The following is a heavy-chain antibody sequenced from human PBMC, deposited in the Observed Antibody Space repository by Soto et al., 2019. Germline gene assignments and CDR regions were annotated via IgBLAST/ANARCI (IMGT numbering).Heavy chain of an antibody. CDR3: ATWHEREHAYDV. V-gene: IGHV3-53*01. D-gene: IGHD1-1*01. CDR2: LYVVDGS. Sequence: DVQLVESGGGLIKPGESLRLSCAAFGLTISGKKYVAWVRQAPGKGLEWVSALYVVDGSFYADSVKGRFTTSSDSSKTTVYLQMNDLRPDDTAVYDCATWHEREHAYDVWGQGTSVTFSS. J-gene: IGHJ3*01. CDR1: GLTISGKKY.